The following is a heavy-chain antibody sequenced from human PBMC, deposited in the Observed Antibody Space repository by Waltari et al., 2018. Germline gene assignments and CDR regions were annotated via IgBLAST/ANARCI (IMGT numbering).Heavy chain of an antibody. CDR1: GSTFTGYY. CDR3: ARVGMYYFDY. CDR2: INPNSGGT. D-gene: IGHD3-10*01. Sequence: QVQLVQSGAEVKKPGASVKDSGKASGSTFTGYYMHWERQSPGNGLEWRGWINPNSGGTKYAQKFQGRVTMTRDTSISTAYMELSRLRSDDTAVYYCARVGMYYFDYWGQGTLVTVSS. V-gene: IGHV1-2*02. J-gene: IGHJ4*02.